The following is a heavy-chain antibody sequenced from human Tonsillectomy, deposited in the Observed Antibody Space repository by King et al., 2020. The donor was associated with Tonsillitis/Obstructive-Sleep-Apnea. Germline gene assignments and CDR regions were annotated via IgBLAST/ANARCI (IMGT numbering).Heavy chain of an antibody. D-gene: IGHD1-26*01. CDR3: AREMDVGAYDY. V-gene: IGHV3-53*01. CDR2: IYIGGST. Sequence: VQLVESGGGLIQPGGSLRLSCAASGFTGSGNSMSWVRQAPGTGLEWVSVIYIGGSTYYADSVKGRFTISRDNSKNTLYFQMNSLRAEDTAVYYCAREMDVGAYDYGGQGTLVTVSS. J-gene: IGHJ4*02. CDR1: GFTGSGNS.